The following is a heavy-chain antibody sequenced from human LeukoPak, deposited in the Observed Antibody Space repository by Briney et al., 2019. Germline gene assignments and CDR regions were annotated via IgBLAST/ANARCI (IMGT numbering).Heavy chain of an antibody. CDR2: IRSKANSYAT. J-gene: IGHJ3*02. CDR1: GFTFSGSA. D-gene: IGHD4-17*01. V-gene: IGHV3-73*01. Sequence: QPGGSLRLSCAASGFTFSGSAMHWVRQASGKGLEWVGRIRSKANSYATAYAASVKGRFTISRDDSKNTAYLQMNSLKTEDTAVYYCTRLALYGDYRDAFDIWGQGTMVTVSS. CDR3: TRLALYGDYRDAFDI.